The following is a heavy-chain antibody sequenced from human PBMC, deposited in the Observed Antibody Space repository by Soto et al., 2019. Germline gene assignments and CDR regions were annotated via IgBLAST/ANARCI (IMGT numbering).Heavy chain of an antibody. CDR3: ARRGIAAAASSAYYYGMDV. D-gene: IGHD6-13*01. CDR2: IDPSDSYT. CDR1: GYSFTSYW. Sequence: GESLTISYRCSGYSFTSYWISWVRHMPGKGLWWMGRIDPSDSYTNYSPSFQGHVTISADKSISTAYLLWSSLKASDTAMYYCARRGIAAAASSAYYYGMDVWGQGTTVTVSS. V-gene: IGHV5-10-1*01. J-gene: IGHJ6*02.